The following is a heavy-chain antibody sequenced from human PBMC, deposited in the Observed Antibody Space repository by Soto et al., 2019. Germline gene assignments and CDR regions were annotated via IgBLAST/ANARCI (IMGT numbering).Heavy chain of an antibody. CDR2: IIPIFGTA. CDR3: ARGHPHAVYWNHENWFGP. V-gene: IGHV1-69*13. J-gene: IGHJ5*02. CDR1: GGTFSSYA. D-gene: IGHD1-1*01. Sequence: GASVKVSCKASGGTFSSYAISWVRQAPGQGLEWMGGIIPIFGTANYAQKFQGRVTITADESTSTAYMELSSLRSEDTAVYYCARGHPHAVYWNHENWFGPWGQGTLVTVSS.